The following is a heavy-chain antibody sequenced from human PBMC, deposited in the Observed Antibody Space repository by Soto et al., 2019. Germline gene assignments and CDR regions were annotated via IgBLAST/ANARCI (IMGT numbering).Heavy chain of an antibody. V-gene: IGHV1-18*01. CDR1: GYTFTSYG. Sequence: GASVKVSCKASGYTFTSYGISWVRQAPGQGLEWMGWISAYNGNTNYAQKLQGRVTMTTDTSTSTAYMELRSLRSDDTAVYYCARDNPRDFYGQTYYFDYWGQGTLVTVSS. J-gene: IGHJ4*02. D-gene: IGHD3-3*01. CDR3: ARDNPRDFYGQTYYFDY. CDR2: ISAYNGNT.